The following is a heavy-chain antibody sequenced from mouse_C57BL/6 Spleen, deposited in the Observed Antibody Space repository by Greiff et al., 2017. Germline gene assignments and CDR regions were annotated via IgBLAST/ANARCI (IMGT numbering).Heavy chain of an antibody. J-gene: IGHJ1*03. CDR2: IHPSDSDT. CDR3: TYYDYDAGNWYFDV. V-gene: IGHV1-74*01. D-gene: IGHD2-4*01. Sequence: VQLQQPGAELVKPGASVKVSCKASGYTFTSYWMHWVKQRPGQGLEWIGRIHPSDSDTNYNQKFKGKATLTVDKSSSTAYMQLSSLTSEDSAVYYCTYYDYDAGNWYFDVWGTGTTVTVSS. CDR1: GYTFTSYW.